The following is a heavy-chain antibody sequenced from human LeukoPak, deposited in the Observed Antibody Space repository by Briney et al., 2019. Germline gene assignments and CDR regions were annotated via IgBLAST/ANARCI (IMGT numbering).Heavy chain of an antibody. D-gene: IGHD1-7*01. J-gene: IGHJ4*02. CDR1: GFTFSNYD. CDR2: ISYDGSNK. Sequence: PGGSLRLSCAASGFTFSNYDMHWVRQAPGKGLEWVAVISYDGSNKYYADSVKGRFTISRGNSKNTVYLQMNSLRAEDTAVYYCAKDREGTTFDNWGQGTLVTVSS. V-gene: IGHV3-30*18. CDR3: AKDREGTTFDN.